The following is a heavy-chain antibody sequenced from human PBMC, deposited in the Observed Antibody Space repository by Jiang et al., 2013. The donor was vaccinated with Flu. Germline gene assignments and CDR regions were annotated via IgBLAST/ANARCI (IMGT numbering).Heavy chain of an antibody. CDR1: GGPINRSGYF. V-gene: IGHV4-39*01. J-gene: IGHJ4*02. Sequence: LLKPSETLSLTCSVPGGPINRSGYFWGWIRQAPGEGLEWIGNVLSNGTAYYNPSLKSRVTISVDPSKNQFSLRLNSMIAADTSVYYCARLGGSMYGWFWGPGTLVTVSS. D-gene: IGHD3-16*01. CDR2: VLSNGTA. CDR3: ARLGGSMYGWF.